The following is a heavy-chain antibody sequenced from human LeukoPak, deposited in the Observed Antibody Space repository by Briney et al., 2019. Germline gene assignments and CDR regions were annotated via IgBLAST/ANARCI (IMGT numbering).Heavy chain of an antibody. D-gene: IGHD2-2*01. Sequence: SETLSLTCTVSGGSISTYYWSWIRQPPGKGLESIWYIYYSGSTNYNPSLKSRVTISVDTSKNQFSLKLSSGTAADTAVYYCARDRECSSTSCWGYYFDYWGQGTLVTVSS. J-gene: IGHJ4*02. CDR1: GGSISTYY. CDR3: ARDRECSSTSCWGYYFDY. V-gene: IGHV4-59*01. CDR2: IYYSGST.